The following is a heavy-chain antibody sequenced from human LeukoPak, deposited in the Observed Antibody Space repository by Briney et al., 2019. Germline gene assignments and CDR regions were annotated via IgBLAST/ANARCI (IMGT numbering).Heavy chain of an antibody. D-gene: IGHD3-9*01. CDR2: IYQEGNEK. Sequence: HAGGSLRLSCEASGFTFYMYWMSWVRQAPGKGLEWVANIYQEGNEKYYVDSVKGRFTISRDNAKNTLHLQLNSLRAEDTAMYYCVRVIGGDWLLGSFYFFEDWGQGTLVTVSS. J-gene: IGHJ4*02. CDR3: VRVIGGDWLLGSFYFFED. V-gene: IGHV3-7*03. CDR1: GFTFYMYW.